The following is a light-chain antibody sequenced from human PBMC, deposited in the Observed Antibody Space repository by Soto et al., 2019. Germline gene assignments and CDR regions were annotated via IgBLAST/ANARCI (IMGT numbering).Light chain of an antibody. V-gene: IGKV3-15*01. CDR2: YAS. J-gene: IGKJ5*01. Sequence: EIMMTQSPATLSVSPGESATLSCRASQSVSNNLAWYQHKPGQAPRLLIYYASTRATSIPARFSGSGSGTEFTLTISSLQSEDFALYYCQQYNDWPPITFGQGTRLEIK. CDR3: QQYNDWPPIT. CDR1: QSVSNN.